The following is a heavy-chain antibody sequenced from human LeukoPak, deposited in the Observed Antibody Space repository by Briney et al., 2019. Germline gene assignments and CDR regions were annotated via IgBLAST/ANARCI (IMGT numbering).Heavy chain of an antibody. CDR3: ARDQGATQSIAAAGSGDFQH. Sequence: DPSETLSLTCTVSGGSISSGGYYWSWIQQPPGKGLGWIGYIYHSGSTYYNPSLKSRVTISVDRSKNQFSLKLSSVTAADTAVYYCARDQGATQSIAAAGSGDFQHWGQGTLVTVSS. CDR1: GGSISSGGYY. J-gene: IGHJ1*01. CDR2: IYHSGST. D-gene: IGHD6-13*01. V-gene: IGHV4-30-2*01.